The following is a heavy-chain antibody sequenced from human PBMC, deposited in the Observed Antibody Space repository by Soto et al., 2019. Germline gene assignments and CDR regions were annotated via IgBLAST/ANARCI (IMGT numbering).Heavy chain of an antibody. J-gene: IGHJ4*02. D-gene: IGHD5-12*01. CDR1: GYTFTGYY. Sequence: ASVKVSCKASGYTFTGYYMHWVRQAPGQGLEWMGWINPNSGGTNYAQKFQGWVTMTRDTSISTAYMELSRLRSDDTAVYYCARSSLEYSGYEVIDYWGQGTLVTVSS. V-gene: IGHV1-2*04. CDR2: INPNSGGT. CDR3: ARSSLEYSGYEVIDY.